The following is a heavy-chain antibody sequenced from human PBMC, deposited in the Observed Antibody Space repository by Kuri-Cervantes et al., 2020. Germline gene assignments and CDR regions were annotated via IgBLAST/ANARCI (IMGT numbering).Heavy chain of an antibody. D-gene: IGHD6-19*01. Sequence: ASVKVSCKPSGYTFTSYDLNWVRQATGQGLEWMGWMNPNSGNTGYAQKFQGRVTMTRNTSISTAYMELSSLRSEDTAVYYCATRIAVADFDYWGQGTLVTVSS. V-gene: IGHV1-8*01. CDR3: ATRIAVADFDY. CDR1: GYTFTSYD. J-gene: IGHJ4*02. CDR2: MNPNSGNT.